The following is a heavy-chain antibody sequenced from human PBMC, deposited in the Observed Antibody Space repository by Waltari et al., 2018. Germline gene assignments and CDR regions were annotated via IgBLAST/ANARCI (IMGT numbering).Heavy chain of an antibody. CDR2: INAGNGNT. D-gene: IGHD4-17*01. V-gene: IGHV1-3*01. Sequence: QVQLVQSGAEVKKPGASVKVSCKASGYTFTSYAMHWVRQAPGQRIDWMGWINAGNGNTKYSQKFQGRVTITRDTSASTAYMELSSLRSEDTAVYYCASVPVTTKGNDAFDIWGQGTMVTVSS. CDR1: GYTFTSYA. J-gene: IGHJ3*02. CDR3: ASVPVTTKGNDAFDI.